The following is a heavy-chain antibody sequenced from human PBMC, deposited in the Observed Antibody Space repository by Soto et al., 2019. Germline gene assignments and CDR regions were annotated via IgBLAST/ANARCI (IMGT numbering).Heavy chain of an antibody. CDR1: GFTFSSYW. Sequence: GGSLILSCAASGFTFSSYWMSWVRQAPGKGLEWVANIKQDGSEKYYVDSVKGRFTISRDNAKNSLYLQMNSLRAEDTAVYYCARRGDNIRRDAFDIWGQGTMVTVSS. CDR2: IKQDGSEK. J-gene: IGHJ3*02. D-gene: IGHD3-3*02. CDR3: ARRGDNIRRDAFDI. V-gene: IGHV3-7*03.